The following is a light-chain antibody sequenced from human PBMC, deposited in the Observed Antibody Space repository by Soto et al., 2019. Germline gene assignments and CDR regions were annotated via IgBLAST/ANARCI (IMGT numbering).Light chain of an antibody. CDR1: QTVNNN. Sequence: EIVMTQSPATLSVSPGERATLSCRASQTVNNNLAWYQQKPGQAPRLLIYDASTRATGVPARFSGSGSGTEFTLTISSLQSEDFAVYYCQQYGSSSITFGQGTRLEIK. CDR2: DAS. CDR3: QQYGSSSIT. J-gene: IGKJ5*01. V-gene: IGKV3-15*01.